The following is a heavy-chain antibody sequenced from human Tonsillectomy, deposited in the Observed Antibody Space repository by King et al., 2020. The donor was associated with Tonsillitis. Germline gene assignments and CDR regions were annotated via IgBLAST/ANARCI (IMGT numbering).Heavy chain of an antibody. CDR1: GFTFSNAW. CDR3: TTFGTDWDFDL. Sequence: VQLVESGGGLVKPGGSLRLSCAASGFTFSNAWMSWVRQAPGKGLEWVGRIKSKTDGWTTDYAAPVKGRFTISRDDSKNTLYLQMNSLKTEDTAVYYCTTFGTDWDFDLWGRGTLVTVSS. J-gene: IGHJ2*01. CDR2: IKSKTDGWTT. V-gene: IGHV3-15*01. D-gene: IGHD1-1*01.